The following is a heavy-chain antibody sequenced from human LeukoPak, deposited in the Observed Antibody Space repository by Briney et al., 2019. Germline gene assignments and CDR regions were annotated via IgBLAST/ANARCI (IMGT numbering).Heavy chain of an antibody. Sequence: NPSETLSLTCAVYGGSFSGYYWSWIRQPPGKGLEWIGEINHSGSTNYNPSLKSRVTISADTSKNQFSLKLSSVTAADTAVYYCARAKYDFWSGYYNVDYWGQGTLVTVSS. CDR2: INHSGST. CDR3: ARAKYDFWSGYYNVDY. D-gene: IGHD3-3*01. CDR1: GGSFSGYY. J-gene: IGHJ4*02. V-gene: IGHV4-34*01.